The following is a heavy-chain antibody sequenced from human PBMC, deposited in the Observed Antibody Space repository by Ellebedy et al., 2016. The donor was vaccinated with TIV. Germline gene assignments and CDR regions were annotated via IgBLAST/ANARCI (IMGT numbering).Heavy chain of an antibody. CDR2: IIPIFGTA. CDR3: ARGPDYGDYAGAFDI. CDR1: GGTFSSYA. D-gene: IGHD4-17*01. J-gene: IGHJ3*02. V-gene: IGHV1-69*06. Sequence: SVKVSXXASGGTFSSYAISWVRQAPGQGLEWMGGIIPIFGTANYAQKFQGRVTITADKSTSTAYMELSSLRSEDTAVYYCARGPDYGDYAGAFDIWGQGTMVTVSS.